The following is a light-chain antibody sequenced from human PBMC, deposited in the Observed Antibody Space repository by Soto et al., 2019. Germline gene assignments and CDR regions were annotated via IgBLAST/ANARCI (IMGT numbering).Light chain of an antibody. CDR2: EVS. J-gene: IGLJ3*02. CDR1: SSDVGGYNY. V-gene: IGLV2-14*01. Sequence: QSVLTQPASVSGSPGQSITISCTGTSSDVGGYNYVSWYQQHPGTSPKLMIYEVSNRPSGVSNRFSGSKSGNTASLNISGLQAEDEGDYYCSSYKARSTWVFGGGTKVTVL. CDR3: SSYKARSTWV.